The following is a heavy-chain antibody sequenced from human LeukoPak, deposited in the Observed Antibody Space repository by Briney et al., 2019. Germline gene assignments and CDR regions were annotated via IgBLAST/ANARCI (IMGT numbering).Heavy chain of an antibody. V-gene: IGHV3-21*04. CDR2: ISSSSSYI. Sequence: GGSLRLSCAASGFTFITYGMHWVRQAPGKGLEWVSSISSSSSYIYYADSVKGRFTISRDNAKNSLYLQMNSLRAEDTALYYCASAGLTYGSGSYFVYWGQGTLVTVSS. J-gene: IGHJ4*02. D-gene: IGHD3-10*01. CDR3: ASAGLTYGSGSYFVY. CDR1: GFTFITYG.